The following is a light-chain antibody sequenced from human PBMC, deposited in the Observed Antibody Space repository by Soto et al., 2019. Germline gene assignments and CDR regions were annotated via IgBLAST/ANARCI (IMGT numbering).Light chain of an antibody. J-gene: IGKJ4*01. V-gene: IGKV3-20*01. CDR3: QQYGSSPLT. CDR2: GAS. CDR1: QSLSSY. Sequence: EIVLTQSPATLSLSPGKRATISCRASQSLSSYLAWYQQKPGQAHRILIYGASSRATGIPDRFSGSGSGTDFTLTISRLEPEDFAVYYCQQYGSSPLTFGGGNKVDIK.